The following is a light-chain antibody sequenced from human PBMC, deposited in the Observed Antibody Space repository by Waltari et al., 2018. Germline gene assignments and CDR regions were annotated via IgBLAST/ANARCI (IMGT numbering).Light chain of an antibody. J-gene: IGKJ2*03. CDR1: QSIGNL. Sequence: CRASQSIGNLLACFQQKPGNPPKLLIYKTFNLESGVPSRFSGSGSGTEFTLTITSLQPDDFATYYCQQYSTSSMFSFGQGTKLEVK. CDR2: KTF. CDR3: QQYSTSSMFS. V-gene: IGKV1-5*03.